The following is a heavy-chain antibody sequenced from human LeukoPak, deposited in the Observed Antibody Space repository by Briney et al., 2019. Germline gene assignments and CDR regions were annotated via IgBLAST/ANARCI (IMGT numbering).Heavy chain of an antibody. Sequence: PSETLPLTCTVSGGSVSSGSYYWSWIRQPPGKGLEWLGYIYYSGSTNYNPSLKSRVTISVDTSKNQFSLKLSSVTAADTAVYYCASRLSSGWYGGHDYWGQGTLVTVSS. CDR1: GGSVSSGSYY. CDR2: IYYSGST. CDR3: ASRLSSGWYGGHDY. J-gene: IGHJ4*02. V-gene: IGHV4-61*01. D-gene: IGHD6-19*01.